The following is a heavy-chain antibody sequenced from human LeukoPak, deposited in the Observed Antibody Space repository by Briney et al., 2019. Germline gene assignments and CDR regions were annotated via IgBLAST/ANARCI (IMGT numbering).Heavy chain of an antibody. CDR1: GGSISSGNYY. CDR3: AATYRTRGYTYGYFDY. Sequence: SETLSLTCTVSGGSISSGNYYWGWIRQPPGKGLEWIGNIYYSGSTYYNPSLKSRVSMSLDTSKNQFSLKLSSVTAADTAVYYCAATYRTRGYTYGYFDYWGQGTLVTVPS. D-gene: IGHD5-18*01. V-gene: IGHV4-39*01. CDR2: IYYSGST. J-gene: IGHJ4*02.